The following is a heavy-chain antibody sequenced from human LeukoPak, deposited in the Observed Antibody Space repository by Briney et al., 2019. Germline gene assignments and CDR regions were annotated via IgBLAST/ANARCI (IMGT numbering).Heavy chain of an antibody. V-gene: IGHV3-7*01. CDR2: IKQDGSEK. CDR1: GFTFSRYW. J-gene: IGHJ4*02. Sequence: PGGSLRLSCAASGFTFSRYWMTWVRQAPGPGLEWVANIKQDGSEKNYVDSVKGRFTISRDNAKNSLYLQMNSLRAEDTAVYYCARETAVAGLNDYWGQGTLVTVSS. D-gene: IGHD6-19*01. CDR3: ARETAVAGLNDY.